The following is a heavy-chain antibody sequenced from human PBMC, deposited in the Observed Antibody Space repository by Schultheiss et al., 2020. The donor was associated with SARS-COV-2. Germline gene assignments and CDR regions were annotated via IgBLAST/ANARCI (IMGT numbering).Heavy chain of an antibody. D-gene: IGHD3-22*01. J-gene: IGHJ5*02. V-gene: IGHV3-48*03. CDR3: ARGDYYYDSSGYVGFDP. CDR1: GFTFSSYE. Sequence: GGSLRLSCTASGFTFSSYEMNWVRQAPGKGLEWVSYISSSGSTIYYADSVKGRFTISRDNAKNSLYLQMNSLRAGDTAVYYCARGDYYYDSSGYVGFDPWGQGTQVTVSS. CDR2: ISSSGSTI.